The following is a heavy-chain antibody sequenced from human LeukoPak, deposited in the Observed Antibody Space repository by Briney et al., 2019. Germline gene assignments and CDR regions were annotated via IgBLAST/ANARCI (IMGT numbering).Heavy chain of an antibody. D-gene: IGHD7-27*01. CDR2: IGTAGDP. V-gene: IGHV3-13*05. CDR1: GFTFSSYD. J-gene: IGHJ3*02. CDR3: ARGRYTGAFDI. Sequence: PGGSLRLSCTASGFTFSSYDMHWVRQATGKGLEWVSAIGTAGDPYYPGSVKGRFTISRENAKTSFYLQMNSLRAGDTAVYYCARGRYTGAFDIWGQGTMVTVSS.